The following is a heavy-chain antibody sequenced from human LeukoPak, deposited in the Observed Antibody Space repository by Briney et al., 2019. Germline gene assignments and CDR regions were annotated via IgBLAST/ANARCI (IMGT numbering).Heavy chain of an antibody. CDR2: ISSSSSTI. Sequence: GGSLRLSCAASGFTFSSYSMNWVRQAPGKGLEWISYISSSSSTIKYADSVRGRFTISRDNAKNSLYLQMNSLRAEDTAVYYCARYYNITIWGQGTLVTVSS. V-gene: IGHV3-48*01. CDR1: GFTFSSYS. D-gene: IGHD3-9*01. J-gene: IGHJ4*02. CDR3: ARYYNITI.